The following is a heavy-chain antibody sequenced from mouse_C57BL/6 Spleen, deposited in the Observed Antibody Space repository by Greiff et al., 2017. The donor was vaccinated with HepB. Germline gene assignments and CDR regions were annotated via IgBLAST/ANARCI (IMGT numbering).Heavy chain of an antibody. CDR1: GYTFTDYY. D-gene: IGHD2-1*01. CDR3: ARPLLYPYYYAMDY. V-gene: IGHV1-26*01. Sequence: VQLQQSGPELVKPGASVKISCKASGYTFTDYYMNWVKQSHGKSLEWIGDINPNNGGTSYNQKFKGKATLTVDKSSSTAYMELRSLTSEDSAVYYCARPLLYPYYYAMDYWGQGTSVTVSS. J-gene: IGHJ4*01. CDR2: INPNNGGT.